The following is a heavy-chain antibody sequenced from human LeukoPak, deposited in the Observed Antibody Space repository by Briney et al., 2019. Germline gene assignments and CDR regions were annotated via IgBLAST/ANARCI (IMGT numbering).Heavy chain of an antibody. D-gene: IGHD7-27*01. V-gene: IGHV1-18*01. J-gene: IGHJ4*02. Sequence: GASVKVSCKASGYTFTSHGISWVRQAPGQGLEWMGWIRTYNGDTNYAQKFQGRVTMTTDTSTGTVYMELRSLRSDDTAVYYCARDTGEVDYWGQGTLVTVSS. CDR3: ARDTGEVDY. CDR1: GYTFTSHG. CDR2: IRTYNGDT.